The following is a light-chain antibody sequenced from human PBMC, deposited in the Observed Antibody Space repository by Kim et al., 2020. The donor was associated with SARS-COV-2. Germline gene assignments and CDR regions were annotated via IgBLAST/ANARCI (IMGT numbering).Light chain of an antibody. V-gene: IGKV1-12*01. CDR3: QQANSFPYT. CDR1: QDISSW. Sequence: DIQMTQSPSSVSASAGDRVTITCRASQDISSWLAWYQQKPGEAPKLLIYAASSLQSGVPSRFSGSGSGTNFTLTISSLDPEDFVTYYCQQANSFPYTFGHGTKLEI. CDR2: AAS. J-gene: IGKJ2*01.